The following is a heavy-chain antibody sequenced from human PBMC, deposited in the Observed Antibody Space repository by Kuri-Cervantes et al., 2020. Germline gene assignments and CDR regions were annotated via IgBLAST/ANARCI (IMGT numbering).Heavy chain of an antibody. Sequence: ESLKISCTVSGGSISSYYRSWSRQPAGKGLEWIGRIYTSGSTNYNPSLKSRVTMSVDTSKNQFSLKLSSVTAADTAVYYCAREVTNYDFWSCQVGCYGMDVWGQGTTVTVSS. CDR3: AREVTNYDFWSCQVGCYGMDV. CDR1: GGSISSYY. J-gene: IGHJ6*02. V-gene: IGHV4-4*07. CDR2: IYTSGST. D-gene: IGHD3-3*01.